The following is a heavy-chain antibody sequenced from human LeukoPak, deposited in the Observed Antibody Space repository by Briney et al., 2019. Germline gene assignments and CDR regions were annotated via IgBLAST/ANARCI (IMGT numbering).Heavy chain of an antibody. CDR3: ARGYTDGWLIGY. CDR2: IYYSGST. J-gene: IGHJ4*02. D-gene: IGHD6-19*01. Sequence: SQTLSLTCIVSGGSISTINYYWGWIHQPPGKGLEWIGTIYYSGSTYHNPSLKSRVTISVDTSKNQFSLKLSSVTAPDTAVYYCARGYTDGWLIGYWGQGTLVTVSS. V-gene: IGHV4-39*01. CDR1: GGSISTINYY.